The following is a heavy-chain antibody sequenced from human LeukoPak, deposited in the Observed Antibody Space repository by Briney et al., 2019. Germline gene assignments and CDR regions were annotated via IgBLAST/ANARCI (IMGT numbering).Heavy chain of an antibody. CDR3: ARGHDTMIVVLAFDI. J-gene: IGHJ3*02. D-gene: IGHD3-22*01. CDR2: IYYSGST. CDR1: GGSISSSSYY. Sequence: PSETLSLTCTVSGGSISSSSYYWGWIRQPPGKGLEWIGSIYYSGSTYYNPSLKSRVTISVDTPKNQFSLKLSSVTAADTAVYYCARGHDTMIVVLAFDIWGQGTMVTVSS. V-gene: IGHV4-39*07.